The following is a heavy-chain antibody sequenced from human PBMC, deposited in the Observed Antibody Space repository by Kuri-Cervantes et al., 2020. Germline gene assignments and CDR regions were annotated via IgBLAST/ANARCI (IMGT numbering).Heavy chain of an antibody. V-gene: IGHV4-30-4*01. CDR1: GGSISSGDYY. D-gene: IGHD3-22*01. CDR2: IYHSGST. J-gene: IGHJ4*02. CDR3: AREGYYSDSRTYHPHTIDY. Sequence: LRLSCTVSGGSISSGDYYWSWIRQPPGKGLEWIGYIYHSGSTDYNPSLKSRVTISVVTSKNQFSLKLSSVTAADTAVYYCAREGYYSDSRTYHPHTIDYWGQGTLVTVSS.